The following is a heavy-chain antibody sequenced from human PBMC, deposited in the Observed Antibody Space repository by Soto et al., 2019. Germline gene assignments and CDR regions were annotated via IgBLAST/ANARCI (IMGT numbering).Heavy chain of an antibody. CDR3: ARHLTYSSGWYIRYYYGMDV. CDR2: IYPGDSDT. CDR1: GYSFTSYW. Sequence: GESLQISCKGSGYSFTSYWIGWVRPMPGKGLEWMGIIYPGDSDTRYSPSFQGQVTISADKSISTAYLQWSSLKASDTAMYYCARHLTYSSGWYIRYYYGMDVWGQGTTVTVSS. D-gene: IGHD6-19*01. J-gene: IGHJ6*02. V-gene: IGHV5-51*01.